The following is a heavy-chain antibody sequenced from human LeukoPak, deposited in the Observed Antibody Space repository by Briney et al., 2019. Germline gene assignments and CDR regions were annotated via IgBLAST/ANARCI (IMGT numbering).Heavy chain of an antibody. CDR2: LIHIFGIA. D-gene: IGHD2-15*01. J-gene: IGHJ4*02. Sequence: SVQVSCHVSGGNFLIYAISWVRRAPGQGREWRGRLIHIFGIANYAQKMQGRVTITADKSTSTAYMELSSLRSEDTAVYYCARIGLCSGGSCYLDYWGRGTRVSVSS. CDR3: ARIGLCSGGSCYLDY. CDR1: GGNFLIYA. V-gene: IGHV1-69*04.